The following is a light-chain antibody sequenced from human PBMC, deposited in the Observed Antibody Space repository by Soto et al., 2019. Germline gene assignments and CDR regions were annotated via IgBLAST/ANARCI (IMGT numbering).Light chain of an antibody. J-gene: IGKJ5*01. CDR1: QTISSW. Sequence: DIQMTQSPSTLSGSVGDRVTITCRASQTISSWLAXYQQKPGRAPNLLIYSASTLQSGVPSRXSGXGYGTDFTLTISSLQPEDFATYYGQQSYSTPFTVGQGTRLEIK. CDR2: SAS. CDR3: QQSYSTPFT. V-gene: IGKV1-39*01.